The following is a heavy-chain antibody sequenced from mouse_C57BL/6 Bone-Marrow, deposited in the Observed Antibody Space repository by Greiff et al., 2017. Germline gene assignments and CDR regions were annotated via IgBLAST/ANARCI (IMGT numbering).Heavy chain of an antibody. J-gene: IGHJ4*01. V-gene: IGHV1-82*01. CDR3: TGPAY. CDR2: IYPGDGDT. CDR1: GYAFSSSW. Sequence: VQLQQSGPELVKPGASVKISCKASGYAFSSSWMNWVKQRPGKGLEWIGRIYPGDGDTNYNGKFKGKAKLPAVTSASTAYMELSSLTDEDSAVYCCTGPAYWGQGTSVTVSS.